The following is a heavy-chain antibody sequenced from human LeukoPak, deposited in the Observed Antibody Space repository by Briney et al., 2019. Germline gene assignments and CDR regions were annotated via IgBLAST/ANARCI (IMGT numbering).Heavy chain of an antibody. V-gene: IGHV4-59*08. CDR1: SGSISSYY. CDR2: IYYSGST. CDR3: ARAPVYGDYFDY. J-gene: IGHJ4*02. D-gene: IGHD4-17*01. Sequence: PSETLSLTCTVSSGSISSYYWSWIRQPPGKGLEWIGYIYYSGSTNYNPSLKSRVTISVDTSKNQFSLKLSSVTAADTAVYYCARAPVYGDYFDYWGQGTLVTVSS.